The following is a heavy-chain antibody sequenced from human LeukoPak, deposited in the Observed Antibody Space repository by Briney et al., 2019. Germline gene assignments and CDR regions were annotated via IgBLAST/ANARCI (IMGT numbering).Heavy chain of an antibody. V-gene: IGHV1-58*02. CDR1: GFTFTSSA. CDR2: IVVGSGNT. J-gene: IGHJ6*02. D-gene: IGHD6-13*01. CDR3: AAGTGYSSSWYYYYYYGMDV. Sequence: ASVKVSCKASGFTFTSSAMQWVRQARGQRLEWIGRIVVGSGNTNYAQKFQERVTITRDMSTSTAYMELSSLRSEDTAVYYCAAGTGYSSSWYYYYYYGMDVWGQGTTVTVSS.